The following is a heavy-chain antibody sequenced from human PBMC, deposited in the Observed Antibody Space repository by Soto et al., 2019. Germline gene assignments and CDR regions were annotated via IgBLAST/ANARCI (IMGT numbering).Heavy chain of an antibody. V-gene: IGHV4-4*07. Sequence: PSETLSLTCTVSGGSISGDYWSWIRQPAGEGLEWIGRIYSSGSTNYNPSLQCRVTMSVDTSKNQFSLKLSSVTAADTAVYYCARHYYDFWSGQSGYYFDYWGQGTLVTVSS. J-gene: IGHJ4*02. D-gene: IGHD3-3*01. CDR1: GGSISGDY. CDR2: IYSSGST. CDR3: ARHYYDFWSGQSGYYFDY.